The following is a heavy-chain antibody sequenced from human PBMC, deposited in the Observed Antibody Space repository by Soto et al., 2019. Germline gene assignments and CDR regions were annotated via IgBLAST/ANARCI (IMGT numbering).Heavy chain of an antibody. D-gene: IGHD3-10*01. CDR2: ISSSSSYI. CDR3: ARDSPLYGSGLDY. CDR1: GFTFSSYS. Sequence: EVQLVEAGGGLVKPGGSLRLSCAASGFTFSSYSMNWVRQAPGKGLEWVSSISSSSSYIYYADSVKGRFTISRDNAKNSPYLQMNSLRAEDTAVYYCARDSPLYGSGLDYWGQGTLVTVSS. V-gene: IGHV3-21*01. J-gene: IGHJ4*02.